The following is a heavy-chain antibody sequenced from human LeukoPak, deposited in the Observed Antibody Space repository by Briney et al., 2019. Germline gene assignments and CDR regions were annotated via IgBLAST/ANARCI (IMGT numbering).Heavy chain of an antibody. CDR3: ASGGGGGPFPCDY. J-gene: IGHJ4*02. CDR2: INPNGGST. D-gene: IGHD3-16*01. Sequence: ASVKVSCKASGYTFTSYYMHWVRQAPGQVLEWMGIINPNGGSTNSAQKFQGRLTMTRDTSTSTVYMELSSLRSEDTAIYYCASGGGGGPFPCDYWGQGTLVTVSS. V-gene: IGHV1-46*01. CDR1: GYTFTSYY.